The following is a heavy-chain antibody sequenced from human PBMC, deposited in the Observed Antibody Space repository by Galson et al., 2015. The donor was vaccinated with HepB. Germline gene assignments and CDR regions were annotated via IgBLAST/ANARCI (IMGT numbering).Heavy chain of an antibody. CDR3: ARDRNVGATTAGFDY. CDR1: GDSVSSNSAA. V-gene: IGHV6-1*01. D-gene: IGHD1-26*01. J-gene: IGHJ4*02. Sequence: CAISGDSVSSNSAAWNWIRQSPSRGLEWLGRTYYRSKWYNDYAVSVKSRITVNPDISKNHFSLQLNSVTPEDTAVYYCARDRNVGATTAGFDYWGQGTLVTVSS. CDR2: TYYRSKWYN.